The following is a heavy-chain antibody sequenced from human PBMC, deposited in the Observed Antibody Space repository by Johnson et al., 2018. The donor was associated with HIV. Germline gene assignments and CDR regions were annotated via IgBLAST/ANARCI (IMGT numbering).Heavy chain of an antibody. Sequence: MQLVESGGGVVRPGGSLILPCAASGFTFDDYGMSWVRQAPGKGLEWVSGISWNGGSTGYADSVKGRFTISRDNAKNSLYLQMNSLRAEDTALYYCARDSAYSSGDYGVAFDIWGQGTMVTVSS. J-gene: IGHJ3*02. D-gene: IGHD3-22*01. CDR3: ARDSAYSSGDYGVAFDI. CDR1: GFTFDDYG. CDR2: ISWNGGST. V-gene: IGHV3-20*04.